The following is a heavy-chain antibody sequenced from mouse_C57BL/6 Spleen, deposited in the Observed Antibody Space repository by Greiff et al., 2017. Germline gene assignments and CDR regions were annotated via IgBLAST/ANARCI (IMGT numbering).Heavy chain of an antibody. CDR3: ARRLYYDYDDYAMDY. J-gene: IGHJ4*01. CDR2: ISSGGSYT. D-gene: IGHD2-4*01. V-gene: IGHV5-6*01. CDR1: GFTFSSYG. Sequence: VQLKESGGDLVKPGGSLTLSCAASGFTFSSYGMSWVRQTPDKRLEWVATISSGGSYTYYPASVKGRFTISRDNAKNTLYLQMSSLKSEDTAMDYCARRLYYDYDDYAMDYWGQGTSVTVSS.